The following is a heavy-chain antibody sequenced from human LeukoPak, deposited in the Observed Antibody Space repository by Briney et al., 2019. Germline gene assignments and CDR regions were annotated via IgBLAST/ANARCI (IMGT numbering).Heavy chain of an antibody. D-gene: IGHD3-22*01. CDR2: ISGSGGST. J-gene: IGHJ4*02. Sequence: GGCLRLACAASGLTFSSYAISWVRQAPGKGLGWVSAISGSGGSTYYAVSVKGRFTISRDNTKNTLYVKMNSLRAEDTAVYYCAKGVGSGSYYSLDYWGQGTLVTVSS. CDR3: AKGVGSGSYYSLDY. V-gene: IGHV3-23*01. CDR1: GLTFSSYA.